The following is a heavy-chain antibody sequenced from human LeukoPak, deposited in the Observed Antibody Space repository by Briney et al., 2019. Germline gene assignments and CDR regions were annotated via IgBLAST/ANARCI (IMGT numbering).Heavy chain of an antibody. V-gene: IGHV4-39*02. Sequence: SETLSLTCTVSGGSISSISYYWGWIRPPPGQGLEWIGSMYHSGSTYYNPSLKSRVTISVDTSKNHFSLKLSSVTAADTAVYYCARRYYYVSGSYYNHFDPWGQGTLVTVSS. CDR2: MYHSGST. D-gene: IGHD3-10*01. CDR1: GGSISSISYY. CDR3: ARRYYYVSGSYYNHFDP. J-gene: IGHJ5*02.